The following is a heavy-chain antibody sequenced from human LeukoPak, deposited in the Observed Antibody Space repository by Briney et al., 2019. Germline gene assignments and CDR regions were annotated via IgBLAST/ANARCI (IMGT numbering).Heavy chain of an antibody. Sequence: GGSLRLSCAASGFTFSSYAMSWVRQAPGKGLEWVSAISGSGDITYYADSVKGRFTISRDNSKNRLYLQMNSLRADDTAVYYCARDPILSGYDFWGQGTLVTVSS. CDR1: GFTFSSYA. V-gene: IGHV3-23*01. CDR2: ISGSGDIT. CDR3: ARDPILSGYDF. D-gene: IGHD5-12*01. J-gene: IGHJ4*02.